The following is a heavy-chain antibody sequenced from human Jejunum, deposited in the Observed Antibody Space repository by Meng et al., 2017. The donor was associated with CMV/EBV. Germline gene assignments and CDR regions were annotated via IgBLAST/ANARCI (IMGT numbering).Heavy chain of an antibody. Sequence: GFPFSSYALAWVRQAPGRGLGWVSAFSGIGGRTNYADSVKGRFTIFRDNSKNTMYLQMNSLRAEDTAIYYCAKGGSSSWNSEADYWGQGTLVTVSS. CDR3: AKGGSSSWNSEADY. CDR2: FSGIGGRT. V-gene: IGHV3-23*01. CDR1: GFPFSSYA. D-gene: IGHD6-13*01. J-gene: IGHJ4*02.